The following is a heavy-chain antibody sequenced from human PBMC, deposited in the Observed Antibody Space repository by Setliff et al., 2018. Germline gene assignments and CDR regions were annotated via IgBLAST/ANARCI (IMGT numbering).Heavy chain of an antibody. V-gene: IGHV3-11*04. J-gene: IGHJ6*03. Sequence: LRLSCAASGFTFSDYYMNWIRQAPGKGLEWVSYISAGGSRLDCADSVKGRFTISRDNAKNSLYLHMNSLRAEDTAVYYCARYRGMATLTSQYYYYIDVWGKGTTVTVSS. CDR1: GFTFSDYY. CDR3: ARYRGMATLTSQYYYYIDV. D-gene: IGHD4-17*01. CDR2: ISAGGSRL.